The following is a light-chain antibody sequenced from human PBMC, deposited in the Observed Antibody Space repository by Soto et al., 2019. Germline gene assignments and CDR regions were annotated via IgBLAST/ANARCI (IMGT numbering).Light chain of an antibody. J-gene: IGKJ4*01. V-gene: IGKV1-12*01. CDR2: SAS. CDR1: QGISTW. CDR3: QQAYSFPLT. Sequence: DIQMTQSPSSVSASVGDRVTITCRSSQGISTWVTWYQGKPGKPPRLLIYSASSVHTGVPSRFSGSGSGTDFTLTISSLQPEDFATYFCQQAYSFPLTFGGGTRVEIK.